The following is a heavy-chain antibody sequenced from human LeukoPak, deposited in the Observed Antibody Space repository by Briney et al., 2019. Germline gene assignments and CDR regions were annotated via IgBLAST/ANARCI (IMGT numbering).Heavy chain of an antibody. CDR2: IYVTGTT. CDR3: ARLRFYDSSGYSPGYYMDV. V-gene: IGHV4-4*07. CDR1: GGSIFSYP. J-gene: IGHJ6*03. Sequence: SETLSLTCTVSGGSIFSYPWSWVRQSAGEGLEWVGHIYVTGTTNYSPSLKSRVTMSVDTTKTQFSLKLKSVTAADTAVYYCARLRFYDSSGYSPGYYMDVWGKGTTVIVSS. D-gene: IGHD3-22*01.